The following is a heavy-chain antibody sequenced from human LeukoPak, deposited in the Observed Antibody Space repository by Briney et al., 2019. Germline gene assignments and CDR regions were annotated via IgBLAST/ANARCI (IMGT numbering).Heavy chain of an antibody. D-gene: IGHD2-15*01. V-gene: IGHV4-38-2*01. CDR2: IYHSGST. J-gene: IGHJ5*02. CDR3: ARQDGDIVVVVAAANWFDP. CDR1: GYSISSGYY. Sequence: PSETLSLTCAVSGYSISSGYYWGWIRQPPGKGLEWIGSIYHSGSTYYNPSLKSRVTISVDTSKNQFSLKLSSVTAADTAVYYCARQDGDIVVVVAAANWFDPWGQGTLVTGSS.